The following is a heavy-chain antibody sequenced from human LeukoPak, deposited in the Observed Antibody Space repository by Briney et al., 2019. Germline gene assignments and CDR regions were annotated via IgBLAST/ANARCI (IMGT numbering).Heavy chain of an antibody. V-gene: IGHV3-23*01. CDR3: ARTDLRDYFDY. J-gene: IGHJ4*02. CDR2: ISGSGGST. Sequence: GGSLRLSCAASGFTFSSYAMSWVRQAPGKGLEWVSAISGSGGSTYYADSVKGRFTISRDNAKNSLYLQMNSLRAEDTAVYYCARTDLRDYFDYWGQGTLVTVSS. CDR1: GFTFSSYA. D-gene: IGHD4-17*01.